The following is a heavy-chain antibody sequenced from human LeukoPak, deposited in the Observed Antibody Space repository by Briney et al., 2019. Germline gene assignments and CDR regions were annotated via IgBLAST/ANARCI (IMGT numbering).Heavy chain of an antibody. Sequence: PSETLSLTCAVSGGSISSSNWWSWVRQPPGKGLEWIGEIYHSGSTNYSPSLKSRVTISVDTSKNQFSLKLSSVTAADTAVYFCARSGSTAFDYWGQGTQVTVSS. D-gene: IGHD1-26*01. CDR1: GGSISSSNW. CDR2: IYHSGST. J-gene: IGHJ4*02. CDR3: ARSGSTAFDY. V-gene: IGHV4-4*02.